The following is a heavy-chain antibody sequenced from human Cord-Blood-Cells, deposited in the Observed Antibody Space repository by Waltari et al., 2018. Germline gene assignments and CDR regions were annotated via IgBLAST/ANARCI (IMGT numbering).Heavy chain of an antibody. J-gene: IGHJ6*03. CDR3: ARSPPYSSSAYYYYYYYMDV. D-gene: IGHD6-6*01. Sequence: QVQLQQWGAGLLKPSETLSLTCAVYGGSFSGYYWSWIRQPPGKGLEWIGEINHSGSTNYNPSLKSRVTISVDTSKNQFSLKLSSVTAADTAVYYCARSPPYSSSAYYYYYYYMDVWGKGTTVTVSS. CDR2: INHSGST. CDR1: GGSFSGYY. V-gene: IGHV4-34*01.